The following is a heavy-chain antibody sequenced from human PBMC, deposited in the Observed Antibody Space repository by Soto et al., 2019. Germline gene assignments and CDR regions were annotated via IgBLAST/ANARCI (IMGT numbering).Heavy chain of an antibody. CDR3: ASTAGGNSVMGYYYGMDV. CDR1: GYTFTSYD. CDR2: MNPNSGNT. V-gene: IGHV1-8*01. Sequence: QVQLVQSGAEVKKPGASVKVSCKASGYTFTSYDINWVRQATGQGLEWMGWMNPNSGNTGYAQKFQGRVTMTRNTSISTAYMELRSLRSEDTAVYYCASTAGGNSVMGYYYGMDVWGQGTTVTVSS. D-gene: IGHD2-21*02. J-gene: IGHJ6*02.